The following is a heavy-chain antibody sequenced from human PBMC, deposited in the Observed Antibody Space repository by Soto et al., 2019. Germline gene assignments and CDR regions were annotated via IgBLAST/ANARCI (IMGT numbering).Heavy chain of an antibody. CDR2: IYYSGST. D-gene: IGHD4-17*01. V-gene: IGHV4-39*01. Sequence: PSETLSLTCTVSGGSISSSSYYWGWIRQPPGKGLEWIGSIYYSGSTYYNPSLKSRVTISVDTSKNQFSLKLSSVTAADTAVYYCAKGLTVTTWSEFDYWGQGTLVTVSS. CDR1: GGSISSSSYY. CDR3: AKGLTVTTWSEFDY. J-gene: IGHJ4*02.